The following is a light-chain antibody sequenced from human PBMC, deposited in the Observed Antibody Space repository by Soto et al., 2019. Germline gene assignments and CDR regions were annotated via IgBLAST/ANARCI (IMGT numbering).Light chain of an antibody. J-gene: IGLJ3*02. Sequence: QSALTQPASVSGSAGQSITISCSGTMRDVGAYNLVSWYQQHPGTAPKLIIYEVRNRPSGISSRFSGSRSGNTASLTISGRQSEDEGAYYCSAYTARSTLVFGGGTKVTVL. V-gene: IGLV2-14*01. CDR1: MRDVGAYNL. CDR2: EVR. CDR3: SAYTARSTLV.